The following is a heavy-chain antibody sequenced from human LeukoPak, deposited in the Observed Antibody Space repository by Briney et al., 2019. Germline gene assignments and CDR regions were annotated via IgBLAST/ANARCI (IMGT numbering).Heavy chain of an antibody. CDR3: ARGIYGVSRAFDI. Sequence: KPSETLSLTCAVSGGSISSSNWWSWVRQPPGKGLEWIGEIYHSGSTNYNPSLKSRVTISVDKSKNQFSLKLSSVTAADTAAYYCARGIYGVSRAFDIWGQGTMVTVSS. V-gene: IGHV4-4*02. J-gene: IGHJ3*02. CDR1: GGSISSSNW. D-gene: IGHD3-16*01. CDR2: IYHSGST.